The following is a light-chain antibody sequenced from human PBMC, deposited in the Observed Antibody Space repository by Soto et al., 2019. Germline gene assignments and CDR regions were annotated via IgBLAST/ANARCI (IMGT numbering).Light chain of an antibody. Sequence: QSALTQPASLSGSPGQSITISCTGTSSDIGAYDYVSWYQQPPGKAPKLILYEVSNRPSGISNRFSGSKSGSMASLTISGLQSEDEADYFCSSYTTSNTLVFGGGTKLTVL. CDR2: EVS. CDR1: SSDIGAYDY. V-gene: IGLV2-14*01. CDR3: SSYTTSNTLV. J-gene: IGLJ2*01.